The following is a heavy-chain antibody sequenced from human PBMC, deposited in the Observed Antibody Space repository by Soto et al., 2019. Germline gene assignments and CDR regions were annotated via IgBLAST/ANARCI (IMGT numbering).Heavy chain of an antibody. J-gene: IGHJ5*02. CDR2: IYATGTT. D-gene: IGHD1-1*01. V-gene: IGHV4-4*07. CDR1: GASISCFY. Sequence: SETLSLTCTVSGASISCFYWSWIRKAAGKGLEWIGRIYATGTTDYNPSLKSRVMMSVDTSKKQFSLKLRSVTAADTAVYYCVRDGTKTLRDWFDPWGQGISVTVSS. CDR3: VRDGTKTLRDWFDP.